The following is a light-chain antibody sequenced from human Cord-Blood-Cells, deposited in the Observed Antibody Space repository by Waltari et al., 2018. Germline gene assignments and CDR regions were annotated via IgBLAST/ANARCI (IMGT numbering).Light chain of an antibody. CDR2: EGS. CDR3: CSYAGSSTWV. V-gene: IGLV2-23*01. J-gene: IGLJ3*02. CDR1: SHDFWSYNL. Sequence: QAALTQPAPVSGSPGQSNTLSCTGTSHDFWSYNLVSWYQQHPGKAPKLMIYEGSKRPSGVSNRFSGSKSGNTASLTISGLQPEDEADYYCCSYAGSSTWVFGGGTKLTVL.